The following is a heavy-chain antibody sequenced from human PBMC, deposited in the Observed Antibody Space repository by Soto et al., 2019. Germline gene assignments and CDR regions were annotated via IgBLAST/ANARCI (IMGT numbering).Heavy chain of an antibody. CDR2: ISAYNGNT. D-gene: IGHD2-8*01. Sequence: EASVKVSCKASGYTFTSYGISWVRQAPGQGLEWMGWISAYNGNTNYAQKLQGRVTMTTDTSTSTAYMELRSLRSDDTAVYYCASHLLGRYCTNGVCHDYWGQGTLVTVSS. CDR3: ASHLLGRYCTNGVCHDY. J-gene: IGHJ4*02. V-gene: IGHV1-18*01. CDR1: GYTFTSYG.